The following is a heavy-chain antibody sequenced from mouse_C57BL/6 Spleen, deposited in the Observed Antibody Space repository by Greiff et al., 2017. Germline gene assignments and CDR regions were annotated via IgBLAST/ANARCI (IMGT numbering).Heavy chain of an antibody. Sequence: VKLVESGPELVKPGASVKISCKASGYAFSSSWMNWVKQRPGTGLEWIGRIYPGDGDTNYNGKFKGKATLTADNSSSTVYMKLSSLTSEGSAVYFCAREGRITTVVADYFDYWGQGTTLTVSS. J-gene: IGHJ2*01. V-gene: IGHV1-82*01. CDR1: GYAFSSSW. D-gene: IGHD1-1*01. CDR3: AREGRITTVVADYFDY. CDR2: IYPGDGDT.